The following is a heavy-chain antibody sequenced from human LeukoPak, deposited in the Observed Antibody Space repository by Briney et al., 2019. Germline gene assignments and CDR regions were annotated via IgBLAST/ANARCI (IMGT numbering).Heavy chain of an antibody. Sequence: SETLSLTCTVSGGSISSYYWSWIRQPPGKGLEWIGYIYYSGSTNYNPSLKSRVTISVDTSKNQFSLKLSSVTAADTAVYYCARSIYGDYELNWGQGTLVTVSS. CDR3: ARSIYGDYELN. V-gene: IGHV4-59*08. CDR2: IYYSGST. J-gene: IGHJ4*02. CDR1: GGSISSYY. D-gene: IGHD4-17*01.